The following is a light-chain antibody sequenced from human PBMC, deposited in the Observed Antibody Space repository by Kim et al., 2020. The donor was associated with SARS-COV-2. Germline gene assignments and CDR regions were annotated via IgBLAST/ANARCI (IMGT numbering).Light chain of an antibody. CDR1: QSLGYSDGNTY. CDR2: KVS. Sequence: QRAASSCRSSQSLGYSDGNTYLKWFQQRPGKAPRRLIYKVSNRDSGVPDRFSGSGSGNDFTLKISRVEAEDVGVYYCMQGTYRITFGQETRLEIK. J-gene: IGKJ5*01. V-gene: IGKV2-30*01. CDR3: MQGTYRIT.